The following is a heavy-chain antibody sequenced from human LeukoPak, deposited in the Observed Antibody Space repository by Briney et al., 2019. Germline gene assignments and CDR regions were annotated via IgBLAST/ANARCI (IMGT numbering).Heavy chain of an antibody. V-gene: IGHV3-7*01. CDR2: IKQDGSQK. Sequence: GGSLRLSCAASGFIFSSSWMSWVRQAPGKGLEWVANIKQDGSQKHYVDSVKSRFTISRDNSKNLLYLQMNSLGAEDTAVYYCVRGGYSSFDYWGQGTLVTVSS. D-gene: IGHD3-10*01. CDR3: VRGGYSSFDY. CDR1: GFIFSSSW. J-gene: IGHJ4*02.